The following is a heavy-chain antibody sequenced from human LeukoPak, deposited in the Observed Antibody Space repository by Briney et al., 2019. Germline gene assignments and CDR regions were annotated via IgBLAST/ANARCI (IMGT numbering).Heavy chain of an antibody. CDR1: GGSISSSSYY. V-gene: IGHV4-39*07. CDR2: IYYSGST. Sequence: SETLSLTCTVSGGSISSSSYYWGWIRQPPGKGLEWIGSIYYSGSTYYNPSLKSRVTISVDTSKNQFSLSLSSVTAADTAVYYCARSPQWLSHLLDYWGQGTLVTVCS. D-gene: IGHD3-22*01. J-gene: IGHJ4*02. CDR3: ARSPQWLSHLLDY.